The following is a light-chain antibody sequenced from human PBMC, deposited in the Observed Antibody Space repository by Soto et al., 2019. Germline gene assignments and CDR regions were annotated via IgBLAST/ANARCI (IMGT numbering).Light chain of an antibody. CDR1: SSSIGAGYD. Sequence: QSVLTQPPSVSGAPGQGVTISCTGSSSSIGAGYDVHWYQQVPGTAPKLLIYGNNNRPSGVPDRFSGSKSGTSASLAITGLQAEDEADYYCQSYDSSLSDFYVFRTGTKVTVL. V-gene: IGLV1-40*01. CDR3: QSYDSSLSDFYV. CDR2: GNN. J-gene: IGLJ1*01.